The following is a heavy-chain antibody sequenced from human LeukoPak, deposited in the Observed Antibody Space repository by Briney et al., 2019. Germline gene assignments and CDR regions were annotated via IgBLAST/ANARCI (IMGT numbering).Heavy chain of an antibody. CDR3: ASSGYFWSGYTAYFDY. CDR1: GRSISSGGYY. D-gene: IGHD3-3*01. J-gene: IGHJ4*02. Sequence: SSETLSHTCTVSGRSISSGGYYCSWIRQHPGKGLEWIGYIYYSGSTYYNPSLKSRVTISVDTSKNQFSLQLSSVTAADTAVYYCASSGYFWSGYTAYFDYWGQGTLVTVSS. CDR2: IYYSGST. V-gene: IGHV4-31*03.